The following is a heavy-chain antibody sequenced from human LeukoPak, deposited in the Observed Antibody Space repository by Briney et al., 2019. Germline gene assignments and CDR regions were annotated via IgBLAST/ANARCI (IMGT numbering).Heavy chain of an antibody. CDR2: INPNSGGT. CDR1: GYTLTGYY. CDR3: ARGTMVRGGTFDI. V-gene: IGHV1-2*04. Sequence: ASVRVSCKASGYTLTGYYMHWVRQALGQGLEWMGWINPNSGGTNYAQKFQGWVTMTRDTSISTAYMELSRLRSDDTAVYYCARGTMVRGGTFDIWGQGTMVTVSS. D-gene: IGHD3-10*01. J-gene: IGHJ3*02.